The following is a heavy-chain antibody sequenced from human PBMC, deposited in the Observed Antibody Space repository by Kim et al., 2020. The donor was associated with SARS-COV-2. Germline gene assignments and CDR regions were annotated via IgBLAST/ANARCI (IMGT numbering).Heavy chain of an antibody. D-gene: IGHD3-22*01. CDR2: ISGSGGST. CDR1: GFTFSSYA. V-gene: IGHV3-23*01. Sequence: GGSLRLSCAASGFTFSSYAMSWVRQAPGKGLEWVSAISGSGGSTYYADSVKGRFTISRDNSKNTLYLQMNSLRAEDTAVYYCAKWGDYYDSSGYRDYWGQGTLVTVSS. CDR3: AKWGDYYDSSGYRDY. J-gene: IGHJ4*02.